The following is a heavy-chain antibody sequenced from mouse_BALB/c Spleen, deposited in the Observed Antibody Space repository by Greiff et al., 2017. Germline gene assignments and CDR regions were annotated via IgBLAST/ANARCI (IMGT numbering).Heavy chain of an antibody. Sequence: EVKVVESGGGLVQPGGSRKLSCAASGFTFSDYGMAWVRQAPGKGPEWVAFISNLAYSIYYADTVTGRFTISRENAKNTLYLEMSSLRSEDTAMYYCARAAGSYFDYWGQGTTLTVSS. V-gene: IGHV5-15*02. CDR2: ISNLAYSI. CDR1: GFTFSDYG. J-gene: IGHJ2*01. CDR3: ARAAGSYFDY.